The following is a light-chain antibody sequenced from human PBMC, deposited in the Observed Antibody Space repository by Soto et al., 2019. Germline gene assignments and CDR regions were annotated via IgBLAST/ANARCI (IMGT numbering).Light chain of an antibody. Sequence: SPLTQLPSFPGSPGQPITISSLGTMGDFGSYSPVSWYQQLPGKAPKLIIYEVTKRPSGVSNRFSGSKSGNTASLTISGLQAEDEAEYFCCSYAGGDTFFLFGTGTRSPS. CDR3: CSYAGGDTFFL. CDR2: EVT. V-gene: IGLV2-23*02. J-gene: IGLJ1*01. CDR1: MGDFGSYSP.